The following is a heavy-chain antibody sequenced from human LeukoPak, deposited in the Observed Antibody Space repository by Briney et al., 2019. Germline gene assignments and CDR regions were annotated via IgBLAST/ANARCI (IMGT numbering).Heavy chain of an antibody. CDR2: ISWNGGTT. J-gene: IGHJ4*02. Sequence: GGSLRLSCAASGFMFDDHGMSWVRQAPGKGLEWVFGISWNGGTTGYADSVKGRFTISRDNAKNSLYLQMNSLRAEDTAVYYCASDRDYYDSSGYLFDYWGQGTLVTVSS. V-gene: IGHV3-20*04. CDR1: GFMFDDHG. CDR3: ASDRDYYDSSGYLFDY. D-gene: IGHD3-22*01.